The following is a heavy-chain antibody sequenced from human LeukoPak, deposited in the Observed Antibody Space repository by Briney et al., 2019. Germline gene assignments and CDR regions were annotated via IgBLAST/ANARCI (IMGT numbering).Heavy chain of an antibody. CDR1: GGSYSGYY. Sequence: SETLSHTCALYGGSYSGYYWSWIRQPPGKGLEGIGEINHSGSTNYHPSLKSRVTISVDTSKNQFSLKLSSVTAADTAVYYCAGSDVYGPWDYWGQGTLVTVSS. J-gene: IGHJ4*02. CDR2: INHSGST. V-gene: IGHV4-34*01. D-gene: IGHD2/OR15-2a*01. CDR3: AGSDVYGPWDY.